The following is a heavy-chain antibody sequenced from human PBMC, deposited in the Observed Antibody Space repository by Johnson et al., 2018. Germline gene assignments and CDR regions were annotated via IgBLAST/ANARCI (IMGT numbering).Heavy chain of an antibody. J-gene: IGHJ6*02. CDR3: AKGVVARNKDNYFYSGMDV. D-gene: IGHD6-6*01. CDR2: VSSSGGGP. CDR1: GFTFSAYA. Sequence: VQLVESGGGLVQPGGSLRLSCAASGFTFSAYAMSWVRQAPGKGLDWVSSVSSSGGGPNYADSVKGRFTISRDHSKNTLYLQMTSLSAEDTAVYYWAKGVVARNKDNYFYSGMDVWGQGTTVTVSS. V-gene: IGHV3-23*04.